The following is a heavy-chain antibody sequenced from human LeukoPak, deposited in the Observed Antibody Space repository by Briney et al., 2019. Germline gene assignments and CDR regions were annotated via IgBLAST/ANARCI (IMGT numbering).Heavy chain of an antibody. CDR2: IEQDGSEK. Sequence: GGSLRLSCAASGFTFSNYWMSWVRQTPGKGLEWVATIEQDGSEKYYVDSVKGRFTISRDNAKKSLFLQMNSLRADDTAVYYCARSVNVGYFDYWGQGTLVTVSS. CDR3: ARSVNVGYFDY. V-gene: IGHV3-7*01. D-gene: IGHD3-10*02. CDR1: GFTFSNYW. J-gene: IGHJ4*02.